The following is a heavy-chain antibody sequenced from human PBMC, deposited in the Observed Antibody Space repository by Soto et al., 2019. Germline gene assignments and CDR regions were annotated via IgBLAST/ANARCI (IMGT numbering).Heavy chain of an antibody. CDR3: ARVGRMTTVGPTYYYYYGMDV. D-gene: IGHD4-17*01. Sequence: RGESLKISCKGSGYSFTSYWIGWVRQMPGKGLEWMGIIYPGDSDTRYSPSFQGQVTIPADKSISTAYLQWSSLKASDTAMYYCARVGRMTTVGPTYYYYYGMDVWGQGTTVTVSS. V-gene: IGHV5-51*01. CDR2: IYPGDSDT. CDR1: GYSFTSYW. J-gene: IGHJ6*02.